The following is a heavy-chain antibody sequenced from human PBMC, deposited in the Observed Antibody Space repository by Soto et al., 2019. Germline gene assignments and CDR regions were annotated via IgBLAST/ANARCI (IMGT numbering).Heavy chain of an antibody. Sequence: QVQLVQSGAEVKKPGASVKVSCKASGYTFTSYDINWVRQATGQGLEWMGWMNPNSGNTGYAQKFQGRVTMTRNTSISTAYMELSSLRSEDTAVYYCARDRSEYYYGAGSDSYYYGMDVWGQGTTVTVSS. D-gene: IGHD3-10*01. CDR2: MNPNSGNT. CDR3: ARDRSEYYYGAGSDSYYYGMDV. V-gene: IGHV1-8*01. CDR1: GYTFTSYD. J-gene: IGHJ6*02.